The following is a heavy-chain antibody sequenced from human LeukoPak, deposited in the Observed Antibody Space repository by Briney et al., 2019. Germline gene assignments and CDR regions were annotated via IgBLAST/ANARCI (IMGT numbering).Heavy chain of an antibody. CDR3: AEEAWELHAFDI. CDR1: GFTFSNYW. Sequence: PGGSLRLSCAASGFTFSNYWMHWVRQAPGKGLMWVSCINSDGSSPTYADSVKGRFTISRDNSKNTLYLQMNSLRAEDTAVYYCAEEAWELHAFDIWGQGTMVTVSS. V-gene: IGHV3-74*01. CDR2: INSDGSSP. J-gene: IGHJ3*02. D-gene: IGHD1-26*01.